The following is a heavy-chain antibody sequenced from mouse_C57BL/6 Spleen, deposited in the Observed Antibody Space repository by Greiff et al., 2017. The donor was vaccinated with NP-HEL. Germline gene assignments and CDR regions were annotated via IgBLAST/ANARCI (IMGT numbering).Heavy chain of an antibody. CDR3: AKSTMIRYFDV. Sequence: VQLHQSGPGLVQPSQSLSITCTVSGFSLTSYGVHWVRQSPGKGLEWLGVIWSGGSTDYNAAFISRLSISKDNSKSQVFFKMNSLQADDTAIYYCAKSTMIRYFDVWGTGTTVTVSS. CDR2: IWSGGST. V-gene: IGHV2-2*01. J-gene: IGHJ1*03. CDR1: GFSLTSYG. D-gene: IGHD2-4*01.